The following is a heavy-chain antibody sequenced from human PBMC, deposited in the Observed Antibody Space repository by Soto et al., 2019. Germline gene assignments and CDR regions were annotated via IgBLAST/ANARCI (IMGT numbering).Heavy chain of an antibody. J-gene: IGHJ6*02. V-gene: IGHV1-69*13. Sequence: SVKVSCKASGGTFSSYAISWVRQAPGQGLEWMGGIIPIFGTANYAQKFQGRVTITADESTSTAYMELSSLRSEDAAVYYCARDGVLTTVTSSHYYYYGMDVWGQGTTVTVSS. D-gene: IGHD4-17*01. CDR2: IIPIFGTA. CDR1: GGTFSSYA. CDR3: ARDGVLTTVTSSHYYYYGMDV.